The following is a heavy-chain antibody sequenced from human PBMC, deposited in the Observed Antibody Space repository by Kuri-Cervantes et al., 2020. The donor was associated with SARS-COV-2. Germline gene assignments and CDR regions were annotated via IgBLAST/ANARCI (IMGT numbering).Heavy chain of an antibody. J-gene: IGHJ4*02. Sequence: ASVTDSCKASGYTFTGYYLHWVRQAPAQGLEWMGWINLNCGGTNYVQTFHGRVILTKNTSTSTVYMELSTLTSEDTAIYYSYCAPKEGFDSWGQETLVTVSS. V-gene: IGHV1-2*02. D-gene: IGHD2-21*01. CDR1: GYTFTGYY. CDR3: YCAPKEGFDS. CDR2: INLNCGGT.